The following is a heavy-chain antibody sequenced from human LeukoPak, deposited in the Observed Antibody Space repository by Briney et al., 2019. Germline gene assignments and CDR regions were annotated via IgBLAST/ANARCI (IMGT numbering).Heavy chain of an antibody. D-gene: IGHD1-1*01. V-gene: IGHV3-23*01. J-gene: IGHJ3*02. CDR3: AKCNLDNCREGFHI. CDR1: GFAFSSNA. Sequence: PGGSLRLPCAAAGFAFSSNALSWVRQAPGEGLDWVSSISVSSTTYYLDSVKGRFTISRDNSNNALFLQMNSLRAEDTALYYCAKCNLDNCREGFHIWGQGTMVTVSS. CDR2: ISVSSTT.